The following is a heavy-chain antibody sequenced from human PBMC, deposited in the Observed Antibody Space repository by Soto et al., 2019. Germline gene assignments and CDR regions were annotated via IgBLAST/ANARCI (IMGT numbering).Heavy chain of an antibody. CDR2: ISDYGRV. CDR1: GFTFRNYG. Sequence: EVQLVESGGGLVQSGGSLRLACAASGFTFRNYGMHWVRQAPGKGLVWVSRISDYGRVDYADSVKGGFNIYRADAQSQLYLQMNNMTAEYTAVYYCARGGVEPFDYWGQGALVTVSS. D-gene: IGHD3-3*01. J-gene: IGHJ4*02. V-gene: IGHV3-74*01. CDR3: ARGGVEPFDY.